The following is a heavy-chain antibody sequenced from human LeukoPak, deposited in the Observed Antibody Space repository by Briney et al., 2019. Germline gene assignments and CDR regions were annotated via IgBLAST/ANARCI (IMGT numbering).Heavy chain of an antibody. CDR3: RSGFYSMGFDY. J-gene: IGHJ4*02. V-gene: IGHV3-7*01. CDR2: INQDGSAK. CDR1: GFTSSSHW. Sequence: PGGSLRLSCAASGFTSSSHWMSWVRQAPGKGLEWVANINQDGSAKYYVDSVKGRFTISRDNAKNSLYLQMNSLRAEDTAVYYCRSGFYSMGFDYWGQGTLVTVSS. D-gene: IGHD3-22*01.